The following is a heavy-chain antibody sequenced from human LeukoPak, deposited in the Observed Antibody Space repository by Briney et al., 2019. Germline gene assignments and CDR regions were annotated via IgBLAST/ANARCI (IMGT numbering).Heavy chain of an antibody. CDR1: GFTFSSCA. V-gene: IGHV3-15*01. Sequence: GGSLRLSCAASGFTFSSCAMSWVRQAPGKGLEWVGRIKSKTDGGTTDYAAPVKGRFTISRDDSKNTLYLQMNSLKTEDTAVYYCSTGGYGGQFDYWGQGTLVTVSS. J-gene: IGHJ4*02. CDR3: STGGYGGQFDY. D-gene: IGHD5-12*01. CDR2: IKSKTDGGTT.